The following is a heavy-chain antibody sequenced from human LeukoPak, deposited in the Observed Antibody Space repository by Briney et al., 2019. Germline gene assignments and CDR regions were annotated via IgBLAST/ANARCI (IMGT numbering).Heavy chain of an antibody. D-gene: IGHD3-10*02. Sequence: GGSLRLSCAACGFTFSSYEMNWVRQAPGKGLEWVSYISSSGSTIYYADSVKGRYTISRDNAKNSLYLQMNSLRAEDTAVYYCAELGITMIGGVWGKGTTVTISS. CDR2: ISSSGSTI. CDR3: AELGITMIGGV. V-gene: IGHV3-48*03. J-gene: IGHJ6*04. CDR1: GFTFSSYE.